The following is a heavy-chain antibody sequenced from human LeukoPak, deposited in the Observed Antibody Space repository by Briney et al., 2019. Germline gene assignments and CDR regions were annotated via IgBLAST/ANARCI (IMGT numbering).Heavy chain of an antibody. CDR3: AKAGWYSAKTYATYDDAYDI. V-gene: IGHV3-23*01. D-gene: IGHD1-26*01. CDR1: GFTFNNYA. CDR2: ISAGGGVT. J-gene: IGHJ3*02. Sequence: GGSLRLSCAASGFTFNNYAMSWVRQAPGEGLEWVSAISAGGGVTYYADSVKGRFAISRDNSKKKVFLQMNSLRGDDTAVYYCAKAGWYSAKTYATYDDAYDIWGQGTMVTVSS.